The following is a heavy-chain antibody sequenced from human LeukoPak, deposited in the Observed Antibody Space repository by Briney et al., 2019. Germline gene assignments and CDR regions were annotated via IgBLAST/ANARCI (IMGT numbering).Heavy chain of an antibody. CDR1: GYTLTELS. CDR2: ISAYNGNT. D-gene: IGHD2-2*01. Sequence: ASVKVSCKVSGYTLTELSMHWVRQAPGKGLEWMGWISAYNGNTNYAQKLQGRVTMTTDTSTSTAYMELRSLRSDDTAVYYCARGQGELVVPADLDYWGQGTLVTVSS. V-gene: IGHV1-18*01. CDR3: ARGQGELVVPADLDY. J-gene: IGHJ4*02.